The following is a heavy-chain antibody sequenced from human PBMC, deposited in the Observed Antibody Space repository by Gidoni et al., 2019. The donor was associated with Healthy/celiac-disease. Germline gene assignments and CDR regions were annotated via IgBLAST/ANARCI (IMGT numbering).Heavy chain of an antibody. Sequence: EVQLLESGGGWVQTGGFLRFSCAASGCPFSSYAMSWVRQAPGKGLEWVSAISGSGGSTYYADSVKGRFTISRDNSKNTLYLQMNSLRAEDTAVYYCAKEVGQWLGGAFDIWGQGTMVTVSS. V-gene: IGHV3-23*01. CDR3: AKEVGQWLGGAFDI. D-gene: IGHD6-19*01. CDR1: GCPFSSYA. J-gene: IGHJ3*02. CDR2: ISGSGGST.